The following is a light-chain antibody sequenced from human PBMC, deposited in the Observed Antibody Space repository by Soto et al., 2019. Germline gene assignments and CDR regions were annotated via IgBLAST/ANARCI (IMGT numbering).Light chain of an antibody. CDR2: RNN. CDR3: TTWDDSLSGPV. J-gene: IGLJ3*02. CDR1: SSNIGTNY. V-gene: IGLV1-47*01. Sequence: QSVLTQPPSASGTPGQRVTISCSGSSSNIGTNYICWYQHLPGTAPKLLIYRNNQRPSGVPDRFSGSKSGTSASLAISGLRSEDEAVYYCTTWDDSLSGPVFGGGTKLTVL.